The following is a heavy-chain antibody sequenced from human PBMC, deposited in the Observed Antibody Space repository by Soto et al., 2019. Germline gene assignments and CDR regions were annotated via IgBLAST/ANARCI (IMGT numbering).Heavy chain of an antibody. Sequence: SLTCAVSGGSISSSNWWSWVRQPPGKGLEWIGEIYHSGSTNYNPSLKSRVTISVDKSKNQFSLKLSSVTAADTAVYYFAIYFRSTSCSIDYSGQGTLGTLSS. CDR1: GGSISSSNW. CDR2: IYHSGST. CDR3: AIYFRSTSCSIDY. D-gene: IGHD2-2*01. V-gene: IGHV4-4*02. J-gene: IGHJ4*02.